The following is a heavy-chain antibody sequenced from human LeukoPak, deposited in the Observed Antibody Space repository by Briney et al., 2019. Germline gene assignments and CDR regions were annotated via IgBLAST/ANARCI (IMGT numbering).Heavy chain of an antibody. V-gene: IGHV3-43*01. CDR2: ISWDGGST. CDR3: AKESVVVVPAASGGTYYCYYMDV. D-gene: IGHD2-2*01. CDR1: GFTFDDYT. Sequence: GGSLRLSCAASGFTFDDYTMHWVRQAPGKGLEWVSLISWDGGSTYYADSVKGRFTISRDNSKNSLYLQMNSLRTEDTALYYCAKESVVVVPAASGGTYYCYYMDVWGKGTTVTVSS. J-gene: IGHJ6*03.